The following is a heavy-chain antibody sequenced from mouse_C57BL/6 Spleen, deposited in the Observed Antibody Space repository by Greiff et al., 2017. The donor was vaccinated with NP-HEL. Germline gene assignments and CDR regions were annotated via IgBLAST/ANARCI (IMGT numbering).Heavy chain of an antibody. D-gene: IGHD2-4*01. CDR2: ISDGGSYT. V-gene: IGHV5-4*01. J-gene: IGHJ2*01. CDR3: ARDQGEDCDYDVGDY. CDR1: GFTFSSYA. Sequence: EVQLVESGGGLVKPGGSLKLSCAASGFTFSSYAMSWVRQTPEKRLEWVATISDGGSYTYYPDNVKGRFTISRDNAKNNLYLQMSHLKSEDTAMYYCARDQGEDCDYDVGDYWGQGTTLTVSS.